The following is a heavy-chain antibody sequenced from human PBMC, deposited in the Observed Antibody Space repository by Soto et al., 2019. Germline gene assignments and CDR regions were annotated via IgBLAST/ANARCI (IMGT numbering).Heavy chain of an antibody. V-gene: IGHV3-66*01. J-gene: IGHJ6*02. D-gene: IGHD1-26*01. CDR3: ARDPGDRNGMIV. CDR2: IYSGGGR. CDR1: GFTASSDY. Sequence: EVQVVESGGDLVHPGGSLRLSCAAYGFTASSDYMNWVRQSPGKGLEWVSVIYSGGGRYYADAVEGRFTISRDNSKNTVYLQMNRLRAEDTAVYYCARDPGDRNGMIVWGQGTTVTVSS.